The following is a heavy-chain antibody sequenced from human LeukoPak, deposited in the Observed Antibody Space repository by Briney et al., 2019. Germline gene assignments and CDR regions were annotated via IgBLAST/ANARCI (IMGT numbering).Heavy chain of an antibody. D-gene: IGHD2-2*01. CDR2: MSGSGRST. J-gene: IGHJ5*02. V-gene: IGHV3-23*01. CDR3: ARRNLIVVPAGRLDP. Sequence: GGSLRLSCAASGFTVSNYAMSWVRQAPGKGLEWVSDMSGSGRSTFYADSVKGRFTISRDNSKNTLYLQMNTLRAEDTAVYYRARRNLIVVPAGRLDPWGQGTRVTVSS. CDR1: GFTVSNYA.